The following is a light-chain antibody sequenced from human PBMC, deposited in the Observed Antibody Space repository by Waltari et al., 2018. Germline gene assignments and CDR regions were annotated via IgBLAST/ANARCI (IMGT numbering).Light chain of an antibody. CDR3: QQYYGSPFT. CDR2: WAS. CDR1: QSVFYSPNNKNY. V-gene: IGKV4-1*01. J-gene: IGKJ4*01. Sequence: DIVMTQSPDSLAVSLGERATINCKSSQSVFYSPNNKNYLSWYQQKPGQPPKLLIYWASTRESGVPDRFSGSGSGTDFTLTISSLQAEDVALYFCQQYYGSPFTFGRGTKVEIK.